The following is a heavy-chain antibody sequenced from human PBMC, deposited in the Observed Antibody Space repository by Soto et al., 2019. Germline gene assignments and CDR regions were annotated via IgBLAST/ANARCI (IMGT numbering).Heavy chain of an antibody. CDR3: ARQRYYDSSGPPDYYGMDV. CDR1: GYSFTSYW. CDR2: IYPGDSDT. J-gene: IGHJ6*02. D-gene: IGHD3-22*01. Sequence: PGESLKISCKGAGYSFTSYWIGWVRRMPGKGLEWMGIIYPGDSDTRYSPSFQGQVTISADKSISTAYLQWSSLKASDTAMYYCARQRYYDSSGPPDYYGMDVWGQGTTVTVSS. V-gene: IGHV5-51*01.